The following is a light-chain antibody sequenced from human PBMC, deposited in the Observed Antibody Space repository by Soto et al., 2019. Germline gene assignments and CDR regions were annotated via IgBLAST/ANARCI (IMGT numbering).Light chain of an antibody. J-gene: IGLJ1*01. CDR1: SSDVGGYNY. Sequence: QSALTQPPSASGSPGQSVTISCTGTSSDVGGYNYVSWYQQHPGKAPKLMIYEVSNRPSGVSDRFSGSKSVNTATLTISGLQAEDEADYYCSSHTTSNTRVFGTGTKVTVL. CDR3: SSHTTSNTRV. CDR2: EVS. V-gene: IGLV2-14*01.